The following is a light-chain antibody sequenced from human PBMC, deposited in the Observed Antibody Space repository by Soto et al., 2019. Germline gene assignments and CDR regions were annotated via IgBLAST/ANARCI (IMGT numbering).Light chain of an antibody. CDR3: AAWDDSLNGLV. CDR2: NNN. CDR1: SSNIGSNT. V-gene: IGLV1-44*01. J-gene: IGLJ1*01. Sequence: QSVLTQPPSASGTPGQRVTISCSGSSSNIGSNTVNWYQQLPGTAPKLLIYNNNQRPSGVPDRFSGSKSGTSASLAISGLQSAAVADYYCAAWDDSLNGLVFGTGTKVTVL.